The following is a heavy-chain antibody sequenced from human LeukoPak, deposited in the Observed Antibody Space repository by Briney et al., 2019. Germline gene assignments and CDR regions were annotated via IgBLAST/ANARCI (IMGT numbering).Heavy chain of an antibody. Sequence: ASVKVSCKASGGTFSSYAISWVRQAPGQGLEWMGGIIPIFGTANYAQKFQGRVTITADESTSTAYMELSSLRSEDTAVYYCARGRFVGGSSSWYGPNFDYWGQGTLVTVSS. CDR3: ARGRFVGGSSSWYGPNFDY. J-gene: IGHJ4*02. CDR1: GGTFSSYA. CDR2: IIPIFGTA. V-gene: IGHV1-69*01. D-gene: IGHD6-13*01.